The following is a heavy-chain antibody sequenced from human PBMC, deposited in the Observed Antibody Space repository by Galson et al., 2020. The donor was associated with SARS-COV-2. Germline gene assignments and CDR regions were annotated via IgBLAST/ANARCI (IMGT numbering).Heavy chain of an antibody. D-gene: IGHD2-2*01. J-gene: IGHJ6*02. CDR1: GGSISSYY. CDR3: ARDGIVVVPAAIMLPHYYYGMDV. V-gene: IGHV4-4*07. Sequence: SETLSLTCTVSGGSISSYYWSWIRQPAGKGLEWIGRIYTSGSTNYNPSLKSRVTMSVDTSKNQFSLKLSSVTAADTAVYYCARDGIVVVPAAIMLPHYYYGMDVWGQGTTVTVSS. CDR2: IYTSGST.